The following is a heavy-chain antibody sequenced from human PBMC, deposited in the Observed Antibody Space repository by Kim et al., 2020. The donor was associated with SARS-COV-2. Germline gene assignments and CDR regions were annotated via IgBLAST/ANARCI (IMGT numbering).Heavy chain of an antibody. CDR3: AKGRDGYPIDY. V-gene: IGHV3-33*06. Sequence: KNYGASVKGRFTISRDNSKKTLYLQMNSLRAEDTAVYYCAKGRDGYPIDYWGQGTLVTVSS. J-gene: IGHJ4*02. D-gene: IGHD5-12*01. CDR2: K.